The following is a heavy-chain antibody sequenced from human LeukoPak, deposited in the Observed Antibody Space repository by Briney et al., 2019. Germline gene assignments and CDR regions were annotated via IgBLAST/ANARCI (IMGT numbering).Heavy chain of an antibody. CDR3: ARGTIRGVAYNWFDP. V-gene: IGHV3-64*01. D-gene: IGHD3-10*01. J-gene: IGHJ5*02. CDR2: ISSSCGRT. CDR1: GFTFSNYV. Sequence: PGWAVTLSCLACGFTFSNYVLHWVGQAPGKGREDVAAISSSCGRTYYANSVKGRFTISKDNSKNTLYLQMGSLRAEDMAVYYCARGTIRGVAYNWFDPWGQGTLVTVSS.